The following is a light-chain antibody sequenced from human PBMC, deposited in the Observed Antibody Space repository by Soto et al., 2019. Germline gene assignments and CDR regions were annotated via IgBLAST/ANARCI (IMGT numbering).Light chain of an antibody. V-gene: IGKV3-11*01. CDR2: DAS. CDR3: QQRSDWLPIT. Sequence: EVVLTQSPATLSLSPGESATLSCRASQSVSSYLACYQHKPGQAPRPLIYDASNRATGIPARFSGSGSGTDFTLTISSLEPEDFAVYYCQQRSDWLPITFGQGTRLEI. J-gene: IGKJ5*01. CDR1: QSVSSY.